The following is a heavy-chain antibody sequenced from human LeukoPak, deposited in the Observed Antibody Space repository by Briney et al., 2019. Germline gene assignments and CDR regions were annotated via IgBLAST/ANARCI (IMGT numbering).Heavy chain of an antibody. V-gene: IGHV3-66*01. Sequence: GGSLRLSCAASGFTVSSNYMSWVRQAPGKGLEWVSVIYSGGSTYYADSVKGRFTISRDNSKNTLYLQMNSLRAEDTAVYYCAREGYSTTVTTYFDYWGQGTLVTVSP. J-gene: IGHJ4*02. D-gene: IGHD4-17*01. CDR2: IYSGGST. CDR3: AREGYSTTVTTYFDY. CDR1: GFTVSSNY.